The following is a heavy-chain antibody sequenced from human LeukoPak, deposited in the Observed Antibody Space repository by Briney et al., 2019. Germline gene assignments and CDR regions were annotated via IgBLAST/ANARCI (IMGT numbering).Heavy chain of an antibody. V-gene: IGHV3-23*01. D-gene: IGHD2-8*01. CDR3: ATATQDIVLQGAFDI. CDR1: GFTFSSYA. CDR2: ISGSGGST. Sequence: PGGSLRLSCAASGFTFSSYAMSWVRQAPGKGLEWVAAISGSGGSTYYADSVKGRFTISRDNSKNTLYLQMNSLRAEDTAVYYCATATQDIVLQGAFDIWGQGKMVTVSS. J-gene: IGHJ3*02.